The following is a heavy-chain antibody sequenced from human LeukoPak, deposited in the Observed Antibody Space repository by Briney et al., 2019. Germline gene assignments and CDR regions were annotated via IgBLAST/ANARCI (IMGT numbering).Heavy chain of an antibody. CDR3: AREDVDTAMVTKLDY. CDR2: INHSGST. J-gene: IGHJ4*02. D-gene: IGHD5-18*01. Sequence: PSETLSLTCAVYGGSFSGYYWSWIRQPPGKGLEWIGEINHSGSTNYNPSLKSRVTISVDTSKNQFSLKLSSAAAADTAVYYCAREDVDTAMVTKLDYWGQGTLVTVSS. CDR1: GGSFSGYY. V-gene: IGHV4-34*01.